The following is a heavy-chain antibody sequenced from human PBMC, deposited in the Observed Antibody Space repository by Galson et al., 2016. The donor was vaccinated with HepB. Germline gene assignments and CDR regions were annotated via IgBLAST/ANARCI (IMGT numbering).Heavy chain of an antibody. V-gene: IGHV5-51*01. J-gene: IGHJ4*02. CDR3: AKQGGDSNSWTXXDS. Sequence: QSGAEVKKPGESLKISCKGSGYSFTNHWIXXXRXXAGKGXXWMGSLNPGDSETRYSPXFXGQVTISVDKSISTAFRQWSSLKASDTALYYCAKQGGDSNSWTXXDSWGQGT. CDR1: GYSFTNHW. CDR2: LNPGDSET. D-gene: IGHD3-22*01.